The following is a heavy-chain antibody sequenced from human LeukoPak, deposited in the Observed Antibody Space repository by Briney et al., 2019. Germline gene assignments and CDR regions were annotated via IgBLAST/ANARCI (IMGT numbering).Heavy chain of an antibody. CDR2: INTSGGST. J-gene: IGHJ5*02. Sequence: ASVKVSCKASGYTFTSYYMHWVRQAPGQGLEWMGIINTSGGSTSYAQKFQGRVTMTRDTSTSTVYMELSSLRSEDTAVYYCARGRGFIVVVPAAIPTTNWFDPWGQGTLVTVSS. CDR1: GYTFTSYY. V-gene: IGHV1-46*01. CDR3: ARGRGFIVVVPAAIPTTNWFDP. D-gene: IGHD2-2*01.